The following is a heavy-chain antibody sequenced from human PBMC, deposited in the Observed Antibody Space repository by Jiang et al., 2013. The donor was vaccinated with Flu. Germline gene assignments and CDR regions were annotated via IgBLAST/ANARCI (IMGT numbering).Heavy chain of an antibody. Sequence: VQLVESGGGVVQPGRSLRLSCAASGFSFRRYGMHWVRQAPGKGLEWVAAISYDGSHIEYADSVKGRVTISRGNSENTVYLEMSALRSEDTAVYFCAKDPAYEEYNFWTGPLDKWGRGTWSPSPQ. V-gene: IGHV3-30*18. J-gene: IGHJ4*02. D-gene: IGHD3/OR15-3a*01. CDR2: ISYDGSHI. CDR1: GFSFRRYG. CDR3: AKDPAYEEYNFWTGPLDK.